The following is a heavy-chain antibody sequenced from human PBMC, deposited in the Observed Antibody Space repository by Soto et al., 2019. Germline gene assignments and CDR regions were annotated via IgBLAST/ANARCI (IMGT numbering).Heavy chain of an antibody. Sequence: PGGSLRLSCAASGFSFYSYTMNWLRRAPRKGLQFVASISSSGSFTDYADSVRGRFTIPRDNATNSLYLQMTSLSAEDTAVYYCSTSGSGWYGVDLDVWGQGTKVTVS. CDR1: GFSFYSYT. D-gene: IGHD6-19*01. J-gene: IGHJ3*01. CDR2: ISSSGSFT. CDR3: STSGSGWYGVDLDV. V-gene: IGHV3-21*01.